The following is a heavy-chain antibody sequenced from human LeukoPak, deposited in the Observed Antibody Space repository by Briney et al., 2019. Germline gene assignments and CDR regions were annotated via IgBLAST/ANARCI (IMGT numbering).Heavy chain of an antibody. CDR1: GGSISGYY. CDR2: IYYSGST. V-gene: IGHV4-59*08. CDR3: ARQSGYPPYNWFDP. D-gene: IGHD3-22*01. J-gene: IGHJ5*02. Sequence: SETLSLTCTVSGGSISGYYWSWIRQPPGKGLEWIGYIYYSGSTNYNPSLKSRVTISVDTSKNQFSLKLSSVTAADTAVYYCARQSGYPPYNWFDPWGQGTLVTVSS.